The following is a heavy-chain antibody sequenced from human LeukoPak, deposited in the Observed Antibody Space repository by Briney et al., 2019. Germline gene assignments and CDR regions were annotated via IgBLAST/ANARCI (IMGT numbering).Heavy chain of an antibody. CDR2: VNPDSGGT. Sequence: ASVKVSCKASGYTFTDYYIHWVRQAPGQGLEWMGWVNPDSGGTNYAQKFQGRVTITADESTSTAYMELSSLRSEDTAVYYCARGRDTAMADFDYWGQGTLVTVSS. CDR3: ARGRDTAMADFDY. V-gene: IGHV1-2*02. D-gene: IGHD5-18*01. J-gene: IGHJ4*02. CDR1: GYTFTDYY.